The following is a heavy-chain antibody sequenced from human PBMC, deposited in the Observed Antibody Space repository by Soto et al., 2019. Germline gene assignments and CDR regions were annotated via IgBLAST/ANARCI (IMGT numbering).Heavy chain of an antibody. CDR2: INSDGSNT. Sequence: EVQLVESGGGLVQPGGSLRLSCAASEFTFSSYWMHWVRQAPGKGLVWVSRINSDGSNTNYADSVKGRFTISRDNAKNTLYLQMNSLRAEDTAVYYCRGCSGGSCRDAFDIWGRGTMVTVSS. D-gene: IGHD2-15*01. V-gene: IGHV3-74*01. CDR3: RGCSGGSCRDAFDI. CDR1: EFTFSSYW. J-gene: IGHJ3*02.